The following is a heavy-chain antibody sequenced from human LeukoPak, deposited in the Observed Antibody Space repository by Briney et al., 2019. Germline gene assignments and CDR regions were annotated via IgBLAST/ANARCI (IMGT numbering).Heavy chain of an antibody. CDR1: GFTFSIYW. CDR2: IKEDGSEK. Sequence: GGSLRLSCAASGFTFSIYWMTWVRQAPGKGLEWVANIKEDGSEKYYVDSVKGRYTISRDNAKKSLYLQMNSLRAEDTAVYYCARAYIVATSLGYWGQGTLVTVSS. J-gene: IGHJ4*02. CDR3: ARAYIVATSLGY. D-gene: IGHD5-12*01. V-gene: IGHV3-7*04.